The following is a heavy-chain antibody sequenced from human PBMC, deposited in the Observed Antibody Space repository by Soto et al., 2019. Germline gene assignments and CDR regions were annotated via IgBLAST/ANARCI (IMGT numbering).Heavy chain of an antibody. V-gene: IGHV4-59*08. CDR1: GGSISSYY. Sequence: SETLSLTCTVSGGSISSYYWSWIRQPPGKGLEWIGNIYYSGSTNYNPSLKSRVTISVDTSKNQFSLKLSSVTAADTAVYYCDCYSRDYGMDIWGQGTTVTVSS. J-gene: IGHJ6*02. CDR3: DCYSRDYGMDI. D-gene: IGHD2-15*01. CDR2: IYYSGST.